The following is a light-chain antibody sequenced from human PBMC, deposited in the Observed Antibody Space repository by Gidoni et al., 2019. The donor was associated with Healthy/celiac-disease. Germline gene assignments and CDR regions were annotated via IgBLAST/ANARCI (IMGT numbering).Light chain of an antibody. CDR1: QSVSSSY. J-gene: IGKJ4*01. V-gene: IGKV3-20*01. CDR3: QQYGSSPLT. Sequence: EIVLTQSPGTPSLSPGERATHSCRASQSVSSSYLAWYQQKPGQAPRLLIYGASSRATGIPDRFSGSGSGTDFTLTISRLEPEDFAVYYCQQYGSSPLTFGGRTKVEIK. CDR2: GAS.